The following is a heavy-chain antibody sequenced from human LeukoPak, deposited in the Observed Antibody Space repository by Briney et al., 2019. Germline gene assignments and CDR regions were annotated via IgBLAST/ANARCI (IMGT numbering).Heavy chain of an antibody. CDR3: ARVPPGNDAFDI. V-gene: IGHV4-30-4*01. D-gene: IGHD1-14*01. Sequence: SQTLSLTCTVSGGSISSGDYYWSWIRQPPGKGLEWIGYIYYSGSTYYNPSLKSRVTISVDTSKNQFSLRLSSVTAADTAVYYCARVPPGNDAFDIWGQGTMVTVSS. CDR1: GGSISSGDYY. J-gene: IGHJ3*02. CDR2: IYYSGST.